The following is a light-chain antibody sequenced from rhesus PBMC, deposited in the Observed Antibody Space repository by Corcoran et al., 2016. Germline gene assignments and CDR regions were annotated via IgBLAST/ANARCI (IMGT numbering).Light chain of an antibody. CDR1: QGISSW. CDR2: KGS. Sequence: DIQMTQSPSSLSASVGDTVTITCRASQGISSWLAWYQQKPGKAHKRLMYKGSSLQSGVPSRFSGSGSGTDFTLTISSLQSEDFATYYCQQYSSRPYSFGQGTKVEIK. J-gene: IGKJ2*01. V-gene: IGKV1-22*01. CDR3: QQYSSRPYS.